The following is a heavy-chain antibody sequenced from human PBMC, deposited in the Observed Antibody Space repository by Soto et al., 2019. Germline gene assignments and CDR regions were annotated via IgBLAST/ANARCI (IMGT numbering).Heavy chain of an antibody. Sequence: SETLSLTFTVSGGSISSYYWSWIRQPPGKGLEWIGYIYYSGSTNYNPSLKSRVTISVDTSKNQFSLKLSSVTAADTAVYYCARGSVSGYDSTGLDYWGQGTLVTVSS. D-gene: IGHD5-12*01. CDR3: ARGSVSGYDSTGLDY. V-gene: IGHV4-59*08. CDR1: GGSISSYY. CDR2: IYYSGST. J-gene: IGHJ4*02.